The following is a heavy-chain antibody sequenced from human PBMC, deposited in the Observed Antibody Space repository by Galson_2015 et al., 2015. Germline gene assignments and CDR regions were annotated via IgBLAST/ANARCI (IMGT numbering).Heavy chain of an antibody. J-gene: IGHJ6*02. D-gene: IGHD3-10*02. CDR2: ISWNSGSI. CDR1: GFTFDDYA. CDR3: AKAAGGLRSYYYYYYGMDV. V-gene: IGHV3-9*01. Sequence: SLRLSCAASGFTFDDYAMHWVRQAPGKGLEWVSGISWNSGSIGYADSVKGRFTISRDNAKNSLYLQMNSLRAEDTALYYCAKAAGGLRSYYYYYYGMDVWGQGTTVTVSS.